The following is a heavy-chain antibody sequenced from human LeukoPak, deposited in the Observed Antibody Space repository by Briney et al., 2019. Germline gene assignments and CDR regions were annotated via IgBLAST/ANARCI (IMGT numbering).Heavy chain of an antibody. CDR1: GYTFTGYY. V-gene: IGHV1-2*06. CDR3: ARAYSSGWYGPEAGIDY. Sequence: AASVKVSCKASGYTFTGYYMHWVRQAPGQGLEWMGRINPNSGGTNYAQKFQGRVTMTRDTSISTAYMELSRLRSDDTAVYYCARAYSSGWYGPEAGIDYWGQGTLVTVSS. CDR2: INPNSGGT. D-gene: IGHD6-19*01. J-gene: IGHJ4*02.